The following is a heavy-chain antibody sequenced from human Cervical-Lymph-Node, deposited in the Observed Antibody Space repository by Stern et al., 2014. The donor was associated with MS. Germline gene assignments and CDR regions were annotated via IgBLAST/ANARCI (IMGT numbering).Heavy chain of an antibody. J-gene: IGHJ4*02. CDR3: ARDLAYDSGDY. CDR1: GFTFSDYY. Sequence: VQLLESGGGLVKPGGSLRLSCVASGFTFSDYYMSWIRQAPGKGLEWLSYISTTSNTIHYAGSVKGRFTISRDNAKNSLFLHMNSLRAEDTAVYYCARDLAYDSGDYWGKGTQVTVSS. V-gene: IGHV3-11*01. CDR2: ISTTSNTI. D-gene: IGHD3-22*01.